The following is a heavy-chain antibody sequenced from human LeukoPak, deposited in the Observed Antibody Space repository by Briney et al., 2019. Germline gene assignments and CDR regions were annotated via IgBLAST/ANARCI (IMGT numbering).Heavy chain of an antibody. J-gene: IGHJ4*02. Sequence: ASVKVSCKASGYTFTSYDINWVRQATGQGLEWMGWMNPNSGNTGYAQKLQGRVTMTTDTSTSTAYMELRSLRSDDTAVYYCAAWGSTDTYYFDYWGQGTLVAVSS. D-gene: IGHD2-2*01. CDR1: GYTFTSYD. CDR3: AAWGSTDTYYFDY. V-gene: IGHV1-8*02. CDR2: MNPNSGNT.